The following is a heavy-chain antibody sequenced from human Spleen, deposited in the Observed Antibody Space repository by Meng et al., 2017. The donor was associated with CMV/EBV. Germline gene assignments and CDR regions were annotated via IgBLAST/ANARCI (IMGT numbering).Heavy chain of an antibody. CDR1: GYTFTSYD. J-gene: IGHJ6*02. CDR3: ASDYCSRTSCQRFPHYYYYGMDV. Sequence: ASVKVSCKASGYTFTSYDINWVRQATGQGLEWMGWMNPNSGNTGYAQKFQGRVTMTRNTSISTAYMELSSLRSEDTAVYYCASDYCSRTSCQRFPHYYYYGMDVWGQGTTVTVSS. V-gene: IGHV1-8*01. CDR2: MNPNSGNT. D-gene: IGHD2-2*01.